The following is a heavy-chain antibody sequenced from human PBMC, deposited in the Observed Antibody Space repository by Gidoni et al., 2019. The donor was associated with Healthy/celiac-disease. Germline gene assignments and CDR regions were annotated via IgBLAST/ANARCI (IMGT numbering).Heavy chain of an antibody. CDR2: ISYDGSNK. CDR3: AKTAGRGGFDY. Sequence: QVQLVESGGGVVQPGRSLRLSCAASGFTFSSYGMHWVRQAPGKGLEWVAVISYDGSNKYYADSVKGRFTISRDNSKNTLYLQMNSLRAEDTAVYYCAKTAGRGGFDYWGQGTLVTVSS. CDR1: GFTFSSYG. V-gene: IGHV3-30*18. D-gene: IGHD2-15*01. J-gene: IGHJ4*02.